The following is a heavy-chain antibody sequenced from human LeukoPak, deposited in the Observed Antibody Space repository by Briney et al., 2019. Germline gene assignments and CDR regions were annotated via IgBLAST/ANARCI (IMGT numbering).Heavy chain of an antibody. J-gene: IGHJ4*02. Sequence: GGSLRLSCAASGFTFSSYGMHWVRQAPGKGLEWVAVIWYDGSNKYYADSVKGRFTISRDNSKNTLYLQMNSLRAEGTAVYYCARDGGRYSLDYWGQGTLVTVSS. CDR2: IWYDGSNK. CDR3: ARDGGRYSLDY. V-gene: IGHV3-33*01. CDR1: GFTFSSYG. D-gene: IGHD1-26*01.